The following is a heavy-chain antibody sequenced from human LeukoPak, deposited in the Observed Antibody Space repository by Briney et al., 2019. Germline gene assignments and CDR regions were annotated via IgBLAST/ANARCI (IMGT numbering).Heavy chain of an antibody. V-gene: IGHV5-51*01. J-gene: IGHJ4*02. CDR3: ARGGARSPYCSSTSCYPFDY. CDR2: IYPGDSDT. D-gene: IGHD2-2*01. Sequence: PGESLKISCQGSGYSFTSYWIGWVRQMPGKGLEWMGIIYPGDSDTRYSPSFQGQVTISADKSISTAYLQWSSLKASDTAMYYCARGGARSPYCSSTSCYPFDYWGQGTLVTVSS. CDR1: GYSFTSYW.